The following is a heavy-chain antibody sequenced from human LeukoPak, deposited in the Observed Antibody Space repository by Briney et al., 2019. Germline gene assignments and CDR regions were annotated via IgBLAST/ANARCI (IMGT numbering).Heavy chain of an antibody. CDR1: GFTFSNYE. CDR2: ISGSGGGT. Sequence: HPGESLRLSCAASGFTFSNYEMNWVRQTPGKGLEWVSVISGSGGGTFYADAVKGRFTISRDNSKNTLYLQMSSLRAEDTAVYYCAKTGRYDSSGYPHYWGQGTLVTVSS. D-gene: IGHD3-22*01. V-gene: IGHV3-23*01. CDR3: AKTGRYDSSGYPHY. J-gene: IGHJ4*02.